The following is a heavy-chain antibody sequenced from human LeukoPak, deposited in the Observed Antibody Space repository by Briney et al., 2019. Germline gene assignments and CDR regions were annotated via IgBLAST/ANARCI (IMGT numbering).Heavy chain of an antibody. V-gene: IGHV4-59*01. J-gene: IGHJ4*02. CDR2: SYYSGST. Sequence: PETLSLTCPLSGDSITNYYWSWIRQPPGKGLEWIAYSYYSGSTHYNPSLNSRVTMSLDTSKNQFSLKLSSVTAADTAVYCCARGFSYGAFRYWGQGTLVTVSS. D-gene: IGHD5-18*01. CDR1: GDSITNYY. CDR3: ARGFSYGAFRY.